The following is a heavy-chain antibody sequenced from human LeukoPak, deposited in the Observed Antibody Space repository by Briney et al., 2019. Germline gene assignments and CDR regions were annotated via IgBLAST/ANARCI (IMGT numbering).Heavy chain of an antibody. CDR1: GFTFSGSA. J-gene: IGHJ4*02. V-gene: IGHV3-73*01. D-gene: IGHD4-17*01. Sequence: GGSLRLSCAASGFTFSGSAMPWVRQASGKGLEWVGRIRSKASSYATAYAASVKGRFTISRDDSKNTAYLQMNSLKTEDTAVYYCTRLTVTTSFDYWGQGTLVTVSS. CDR3: TRLTVTTSFDY. CDR2: IRSKASSYAT.